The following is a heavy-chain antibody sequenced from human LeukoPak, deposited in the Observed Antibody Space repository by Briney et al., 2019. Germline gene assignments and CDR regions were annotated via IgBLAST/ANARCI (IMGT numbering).Heavy chain of an antibody. CDR3: ARSSPGYYDSSGYHDS. CDR2: ISAYNGDT. J-gene: IGHJ4*02. Sequence: ASVKFSCKASGYIFTNYGISWVRQAPGQGLEWMAWISAYNGDTNYAQNLQGRVTLTTDTSTSTAYMELRSLRSDDTAAYYCARSSPGYYDSSGYHDSWGQGTLVTVSS. D-gene: IGHD3-22*01. CDR1: GYIFTNYG. V-gene: IGHV1-18*01.